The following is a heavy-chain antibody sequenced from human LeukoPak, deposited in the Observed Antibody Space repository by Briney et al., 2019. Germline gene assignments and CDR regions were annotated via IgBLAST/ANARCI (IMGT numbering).Heavy chain of an antibody. CDR1: GFTFSSYA. CDR3: AKLLGALERYFDY. J-gene: IGHJ4*02. V-gene: IGHV3-23*01. CDR2: ISGSGGST. D-gene: IGHD1-1*01. Sequence: GGSLRLSCAASGFTFSSYAMSWVRQAPGKGLEWVSAISGSGGSTYYADSVKGRFTISRDNSKNTLYPQMNSLRAEDTAVYYCAKLLGALERYFDYWGQGTLVTVSS.